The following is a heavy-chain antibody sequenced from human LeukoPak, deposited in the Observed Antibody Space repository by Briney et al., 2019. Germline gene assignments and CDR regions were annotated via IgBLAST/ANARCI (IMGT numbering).Heavy chain of an antibody. D-gene: IGHD6-13*01. V-gene: IGHV4-59*08. CDR2: ISYSGTT. Sequence: SETLSLTGPVPGASISGYYGSWVRQPPGKVLEWIGNISYSGTTNYSPSLKSRVTLSVDTSKNHFSLELTSVTAADTAVYYCARQNPAASGQGLDYWGQGTLVTVSS. J-gene: IGHJ4*02. CDR3: ARQNPAASGQGLDY. CDR1: GASISGYY.